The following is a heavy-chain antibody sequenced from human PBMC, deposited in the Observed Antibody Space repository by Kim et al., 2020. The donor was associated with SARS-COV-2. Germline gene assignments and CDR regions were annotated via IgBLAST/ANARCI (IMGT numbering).Heavy chain of an antibody. Sequence: GGSLRLSCAASGFTFSRFGMHWVRQAPDKGLEWVAVISNDGNDKYYADSVKGRFTISRDNSRNTLYLQMNSLRAEDMAIYYCTKGRLDTPMDYIIDQWGQGTLITVSS. CDR3: TKGRLDTPMDYIIDQ. CDR2: ISNDGNDK. CDR1: GFTFSRFG. D-gene: IGHD5-18*01. V-gene: IGHV3-30*18. J-gene: IGHJ4*02.